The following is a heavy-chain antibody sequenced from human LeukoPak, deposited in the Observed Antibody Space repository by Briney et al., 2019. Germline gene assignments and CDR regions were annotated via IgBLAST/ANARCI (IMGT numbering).Heavy chain of an antibody. V-gene: IGHV3-21*01. D-gene: IGHD6-6*01. CDR2: ISSSSSYI. CDR3: ARDRWPYSSSSGTNIDV. J-gene: IGHJ6*03. CDR1: GFTFSSYS. Sequence: GRSLRLSCAASGFTFSSYSMNWVRQAPGKGLEWVSSISSSSSYIYYADSVKGRFTISRDNAKNSLYLQMNSLRAEDTAVYYCARDRWPYSSSSGTNIDVWGKGTTVTVSS.